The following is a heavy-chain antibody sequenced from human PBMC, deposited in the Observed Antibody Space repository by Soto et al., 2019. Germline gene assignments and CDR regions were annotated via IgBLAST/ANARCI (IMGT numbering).Heavy chain of an antibody. CDR2: TRSNGEYT. Sequence: EVQVVESGGGVVPPGGSLRLSCAGSGFTFSDYAMTWVRQAPGKGLEWVSTTRSNGEYTYYGDSAKGRFTVSRDNSKNTLYLEMSSLQAEDTAVYYCAKDSRTVAVSAARVYGMDVWGQGTTVTVSS. D-gene: IGHD2-2*01. J-gene: IGHJ6*02. CDR3: AKDSRTVAVSAARVYGMDV. CDR1: GFTFSDYA. V-gene: IGHV3-23*04.